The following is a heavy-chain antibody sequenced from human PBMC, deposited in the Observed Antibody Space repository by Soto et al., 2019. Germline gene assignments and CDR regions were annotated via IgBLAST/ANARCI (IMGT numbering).Heavy chain of an antibody. V-gene: IGHV4-34*02. CDR1: GGSFSNYY. CDR3: ARGQSLDLAAAGT. D-gene: IGHD6-13*01. Sequence: QVQLQQWGAGLLKPSETLSLTCAVYGGSFSNYYWSWIRQPPGKGLEWIGEIDHSGSTSYNPSLKSRSTISVDTSKNHFSLKLSSVTAADTAVYYCARGQSLDLAAAGTWGQGTLVTVSS. J-gene: IGHJ5*02. CDR2: IDHSGST.